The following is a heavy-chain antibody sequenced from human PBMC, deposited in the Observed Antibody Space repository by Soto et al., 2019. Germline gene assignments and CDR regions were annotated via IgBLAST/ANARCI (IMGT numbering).Heavy chain of an antibody. Sequence: GGSLRLLGTTSGFTFTRYSMHRLRQAPGMGLDWVDVISADRGNKYYGDSVMVRFTSYKDNSHNTLFLEMNSLRVDDTAVYYCAKLQFGTGILSNIMDVWGQGT. CDR3: AKLQFGTGILSNIMDV. CDR2: ISADRGNK. J-gene: IGHJ6*02. CDR1: GFTFTRYS. V-gene: IGHV3-30*18. D-gene: IGHD1-20*01.